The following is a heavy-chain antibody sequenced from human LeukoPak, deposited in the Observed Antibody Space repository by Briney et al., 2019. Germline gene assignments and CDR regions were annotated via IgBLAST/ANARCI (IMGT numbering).Heavy chain of an antibody. CDR1: GFTFTTSA. CDR3: AADDQQLVM. Sequence: WASVKVSCKASGFTFTTSAMQWVRQARGQRLEWMGWIVVGSGYTNYAQKFKERVTITRDMSTRTVYMELRSLRSEDTAVFYCAADDQQLVMWGQGTLVTVSS. CDR2: IVVGSGYT. D-gene: IGHD6-13*01. V-gene: IGHV1-58*02. J-gene: IGHJ4*02.